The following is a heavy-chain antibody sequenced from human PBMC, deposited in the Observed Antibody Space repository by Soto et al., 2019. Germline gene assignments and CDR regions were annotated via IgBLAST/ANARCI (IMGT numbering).Heavy chain of an antibody. CDR3: ARAWTATAGWANWFDL. D-gene: IGHD6-13*01. Sequence: QVQLQESGPGLVEPSQTLSLTCTVSGGSISGGGYYWSWIRQHPGKGLEWIGYIYYTGTTYYNPSLKSRLTTSVETSKTQFSLKLSSVTAADTAVYYCARAWTATAGWANWFDLWGHGTLVTVSS. CDR2: IYYTGTT. J-gene: IGHJ5*02. V-gene: IGHV4-31*03. CDR1: GGSISGGGYY.